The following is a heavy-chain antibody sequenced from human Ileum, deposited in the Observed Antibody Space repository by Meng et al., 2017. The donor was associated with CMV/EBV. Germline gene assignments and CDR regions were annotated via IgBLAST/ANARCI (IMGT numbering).Heavy chain of an antibody. V-gene: IGHV4-34*01. D-gene: IGHD2-2*01. J-gene: IGHJ6*02. Sequence: GPLRLSCAVYGGSFSGYYWSWIRQPPGKGLEWIGEINHSGSINYNPSLKSRVTISVDTSKNQFSLKLSSVTAADTAVYYCASSPTSSAMWGMDVWGQGTTVTVSS. CDR1: GGSFSGYY. CDR3: ASSPTSSAMWGMDV. CDR2: INHSGSI.